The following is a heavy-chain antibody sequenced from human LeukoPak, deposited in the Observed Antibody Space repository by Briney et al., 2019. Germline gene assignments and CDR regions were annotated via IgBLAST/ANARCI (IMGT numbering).Heavy chain of an antibody. CDR2: IYYSGST. D-gene: IGHD3-3*01. V-gene: IGHV4-59*01. Sequence: PSETLSLTCTVSGGSISSYYWSWIRQPPGKGLEWIGYIYYSGSTNYNPSLTSRVTISVDTSKNQFSLKLSSVTAADTAVYYCAGAGVTIFGVVRGWFDPWGQGTLVTVSS. J-gene: IGHJ5*02. CDR1: GGSISSYY. CDR3: AGAGVTIFGVVRGWFDP.